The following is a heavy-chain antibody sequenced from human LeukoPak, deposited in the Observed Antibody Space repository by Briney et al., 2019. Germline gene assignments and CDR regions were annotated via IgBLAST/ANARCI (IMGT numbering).Heavy chain of an antibody. V-gene: IGHV4-59*12. CDR1: GGSIAGFY. D-gene: IGHD3-9*01. Sequence: PSETLSLTCTVSGGSIAGFYWSWFRQSPGKGLEWIGYMYYSGSTYYNPSLKSRVSLSVDTSKNQFSLKLSSVTAADTAVYYCARADYDILTGYCGAFDIWGQGTMVTVSS. CDR2: MYYSGST. J-gene: IGHJ3*02. CDR3: ARADYDILTGYCGAFDI.